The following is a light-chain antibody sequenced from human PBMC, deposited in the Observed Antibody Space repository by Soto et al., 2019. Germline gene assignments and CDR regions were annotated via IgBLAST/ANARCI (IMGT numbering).Light chain of an antibody. CDR3: QHYNSYPWT. CDR2: HAS. J-gene: IGKJ1*01. Sequence: DIQMTQSPSTLSASIGDRVTITCRASQTINNWLAWYQQKPGKAPNLLIYHASNLETGVLSRFSGSAFGTEFTLTISSLQPDDFATYYCQHYNSYPWTFGQGTKVEIK. V-gene: IGKV1-5*01. CDR1: QTINNW.